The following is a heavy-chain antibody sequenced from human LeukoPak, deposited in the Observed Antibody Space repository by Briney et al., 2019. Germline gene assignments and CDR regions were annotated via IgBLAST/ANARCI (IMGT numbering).Heavy chain of an antibody. CDR1: GYSFTSYG. V-gene: IGHV1-18*01. J-gene: IGHJ4*02. D-gene: IGHD1-1*01. CDR2: ISPYNGNT. Sequence: GASVKVSCKTSGYSFTSYGISWVRQAPGQGLEWMGWISPYNGNTNYAQKVQGRVTMTTDTSTSTAYMDVRSLRSDDTAVYYCARDWNDSDRAYYFDYWGQGTLVTVSS. CDR3: ARDWNDSDRAYYFDY.